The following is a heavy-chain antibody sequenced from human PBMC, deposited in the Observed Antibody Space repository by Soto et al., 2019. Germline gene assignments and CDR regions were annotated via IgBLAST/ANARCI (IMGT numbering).Heavy chain of an antibody. J-gene: IGHJ6*04. CDR1: GFTLSGRS. D-gene: IGHD3-10*01. CDR2: IDNAGTDS. Sequence: EVQLVESGGGLVQPGGSLRLSCAASGFTLSGRSMHWVRQAPGKGLVWGSGIDNAGTDSTYADSVKGRFTSSRDNAKNMLYLQMNSLRVEDTDVYYCVRGWFGPDVWGKGTTVTVSS. CDR3: VRGWFGPDV. V-gene: IGHV3-74*01.